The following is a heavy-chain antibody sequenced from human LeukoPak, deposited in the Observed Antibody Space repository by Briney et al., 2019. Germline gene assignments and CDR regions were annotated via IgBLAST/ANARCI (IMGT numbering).Heavy chain of an antibody. J-gene: IGHJ4*02. CDR1: GGSISSGGYS. CDR2: IYHSGST. V-gene: IGHV4-30-2*02. CDR3: ARSPSTGLVSTGLRKDYFDY. Sequence: PSQTLSLTCAVSGGSISSGGYSWSWIRQPPGKGLEWIGYIYHSGSTYYNPSLKSRVTISVDASKNQFSLKLSSVTAADTAVYYCARSPSTGLVSTGLRKDYFDYWGQGTLVAVSS. D-gene: IGHD1-1*01.